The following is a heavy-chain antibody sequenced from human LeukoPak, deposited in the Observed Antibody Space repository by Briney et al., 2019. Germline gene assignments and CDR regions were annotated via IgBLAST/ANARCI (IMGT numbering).Heavy chain of an antibody. V-gene: IGHV4-4*02. CDR3: ARGRVSSSTCYSTYYYYFYMDV. J-gene: IGHJ6*03. CDR1: GASISSSNW. CDR2: IYHSGST. Sequence: PSETLSLTCAVSGASISSSNWWSWVRQPPGKGLEWIGEIYHSGSTNYNPSLKSRVTISVDKSKNQFSLKLSSVTAADTAVYFCARGRVSSSTCYSTYYYYFYMDVWGKGTTVTVSS. D-gene: IGHD4-11*01.